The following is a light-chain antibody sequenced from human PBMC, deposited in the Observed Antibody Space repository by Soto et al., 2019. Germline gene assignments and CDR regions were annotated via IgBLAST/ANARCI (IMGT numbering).Light chain of an antibody. J-gene: IGKJ2*01. CDR3: QQYDSYST. Sequence: EIVLTQSPGTLSLSPGERATLSCRASQSVSSSYLAWYQQKPGQAPRLLIYGASSRATGIPDRFSGSRSGTGFTLTITSLQPDDFATYYCQQYDSYSTFGQGTKLEI. V-gene: IGKV3-20*01. CDR1: QSVSSSY. CDR2: GAS.